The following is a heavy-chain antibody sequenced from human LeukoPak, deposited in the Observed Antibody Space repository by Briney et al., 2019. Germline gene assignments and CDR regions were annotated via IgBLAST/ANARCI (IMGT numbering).Heavy chain of an antibody. J-gene: IGHJ4*02. D-gene: IGHD6-13*01. CDR2: INHSGST. CDR3: ARGLGSSSWYGSPFDY. V-gene: IGHV4-34*01. CDR1: GGSFSGYY. Sequence: PSETLSLTCAVSGGSFSGYYWSWIRQPPGKGLEWIGEINHSGSTNYNPSLNSRVTISVDTSKNQFSLKLSSETAADTAVYYCARGLGSSSWYGSPFDYWGQGTLVTVSS.